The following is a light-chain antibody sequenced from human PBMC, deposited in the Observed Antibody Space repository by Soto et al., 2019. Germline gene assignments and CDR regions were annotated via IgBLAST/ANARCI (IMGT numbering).Light chain of an antibody. CDR1: QSVSSY. V-gene: IGKV3-11*01. CDR3: QQRSNWIT. J-gene: IGKJ5*01. Sequence: EIVLTQSPATLSLSPGERATLSCRASQSVSSYLAWYQQKPGQAPRLLSYDASNRATGIPARFSGSGSGTDFTLTISRLEPEYFAVYYCQQRSNWITFGQGTRLEIK. CDR2: DAS.